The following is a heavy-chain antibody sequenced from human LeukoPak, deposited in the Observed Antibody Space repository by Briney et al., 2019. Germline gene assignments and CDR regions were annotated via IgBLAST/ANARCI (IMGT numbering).Heavy chain of an antibody. D-gene: IGHD6-6*01. CDR1: GYTFTSYY. V-gene: IGHV1-46*01. J-gene: IGHJ4*02. CDR3: ARDGPRIAALGEDFDY. Sequence: SVSVSCKASGYTFTSYYMHWVRQAPGQGLEWMGIINPSGGSTSYAQKFQGRVTMTRDTSTSTVYMELSSLRSEDTAVYYCARDGPRIAALGEDFDYWGQGTLVTVSS. CDR2: INPSGGST.